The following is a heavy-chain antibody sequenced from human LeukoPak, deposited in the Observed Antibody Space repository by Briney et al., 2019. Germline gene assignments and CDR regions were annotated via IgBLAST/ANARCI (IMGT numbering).Heavy chain of an antibody. CDR1: GFTFSSYS. CDR3: ATYRQVLLPFES. D-gene: IGHD2-8*02. V-gene: IGHV3-21*04. J-gene: IGHJ4*02. CDR2: ISSSSSYI. Sequence: GGSLRLSCAASGFTFSSYSMNWVRQAPGKGLEWVSSISSSSSYIYYADSVKGRFTISRDNSKSTLSLQMNSLRAEDTAIYYCATYRQVLLPFESWGQGTLVTVSS.